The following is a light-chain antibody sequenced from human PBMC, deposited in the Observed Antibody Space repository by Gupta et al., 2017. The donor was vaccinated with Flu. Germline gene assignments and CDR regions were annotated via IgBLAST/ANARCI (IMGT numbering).Light chain of an antibody. CDR3: CSFAGGFYV. J-gene: IGLJ1*01. CDR2: DVR. CDR1: SSDIGGYNY. Sequence: QSFTVSCTGTSSDIGGYNYGSWYQQHPGNAPNLMIYDVRKRPSGVPDRFSGSKSGNTASLTISGLQAEDEADYYCCSFAGGFYVFGTGTKVTVL. V-gene: IGLV2-11*01.